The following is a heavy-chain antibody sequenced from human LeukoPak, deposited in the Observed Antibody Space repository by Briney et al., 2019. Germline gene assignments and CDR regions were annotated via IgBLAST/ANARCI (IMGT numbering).Heavy chain of an antibody. CDR1: GYTLTELS. Sequence: ASVKVSCKVSGYTLTELSMHWVRQAPGKGLEWMGGFDPEDGETIYAQKFQGRVTMTRNTSISTAYMELSSLRSEDTAVYYCARGTSGWYFAWGQGTLVTVSS. D-gene: IGHD6-19*01. CDR2: FDPEDGET. V-gene: IGHV1-24*01. CDR3: ARGTSGWYFA. J-gene: IGHJ4*02.